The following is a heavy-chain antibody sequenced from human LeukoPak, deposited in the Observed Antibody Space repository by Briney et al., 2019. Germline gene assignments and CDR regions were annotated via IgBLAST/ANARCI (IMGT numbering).Heavy chain of an antibody. J-gene: IGHJ4*02. CDR3: AKDHQYGSGSYSDY. CDR1: GFTFSSYG. Sequence: PGGPLRLSCAASGFTFSSYGMHWVRQAPGKGLEWVAFIRYDGSNKYYADSVKGRFTISRDNSKNTLYLQMNSLRAEDTAVYYCAKDHQYGSGSYSDYWGQGTLVTVSS. D-gene: IGHD3-10*01. CDR2: IRYDGSNK. V-gene: IGHV3-30*02.